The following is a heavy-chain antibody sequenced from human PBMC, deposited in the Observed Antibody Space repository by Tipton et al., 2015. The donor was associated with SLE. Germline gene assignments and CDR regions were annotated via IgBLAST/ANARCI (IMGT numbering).Heavy chain of an antibody. Sequence: SLRLSCAASGFTFSGYGTHWVRQAPGKGLEWVAFIWYDGSNKYYADSVKGRFTVSKDISKNTLSLQMNSLRVDDTAVYYCAGSRGGLVESHFMDVWGKGTTVTVSS. CDR3: AGSRGGLVESHFMDV. J-gene: IGHJ6*03. D-gene: IGHD2-8*02. V-gene: IGHV3-33*01. CDR2: IWYDGSNK. CDR1: GFTFSGYG.